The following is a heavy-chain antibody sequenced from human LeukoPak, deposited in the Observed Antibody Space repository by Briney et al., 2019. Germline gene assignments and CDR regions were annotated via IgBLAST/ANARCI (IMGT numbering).Heavy chain of an antibody. CDR3: AKEYSSGWSYWYFDL. Sequence: GGSLRLSCAASGFDFSDHGMHWVRQAPGKGLEWVAVISRHGSTKIYAASVKGRFTISRDNSKNTMYLQMDSLRPEDMAVYFCAKEYSSGWSYWYFDLWGRGTLVTVSS. CDR2: ISRHGSTK. V-gene: IGHV3-30*18. D-gene: IGHD6-19*01. J-gene: IGHJ2*01. CDR1: GFDFSDHG.